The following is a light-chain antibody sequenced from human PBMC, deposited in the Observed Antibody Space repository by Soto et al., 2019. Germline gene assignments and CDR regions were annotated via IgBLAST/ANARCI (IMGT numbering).Light chain of an antibody. CDR3: QQRSNWPRT. V-gene: IGKV3-11*01. CDR2: DAS. J-gene: IGKJ2*01. CDR1: QSVSSS. Sequence: EIVLTQSPATLSFSPGERATLSCRASQSVSSSLGWYQQIPGQAPRLLIYDASNRATGIPARYSGSGSGTDFTLTISSLEPEDFAVYYWQQRSNWPRTFGQGTKLEIK.